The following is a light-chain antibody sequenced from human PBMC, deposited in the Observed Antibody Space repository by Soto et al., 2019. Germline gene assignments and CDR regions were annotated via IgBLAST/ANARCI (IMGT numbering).Light chain of an antibody. V-gene: IGKV3-11*01. J-gene: IGKJ1*01. Sequence: DIVLTQSPGTLSLSPGERGTLSCRASESVTNYLAWYQQKPGQAPRLLVYDVSNRATGIPARFSGGGSGTDFTLTISNLEPEDFAVYYCQQYNNWPWTFGQGTKVDIK. CDR1: ESVTNY. CDR3: QQYNNWPWT. CDR2: DVS.